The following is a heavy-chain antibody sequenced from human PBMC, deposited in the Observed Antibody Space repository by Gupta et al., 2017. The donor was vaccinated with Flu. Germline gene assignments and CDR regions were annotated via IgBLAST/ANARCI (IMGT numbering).Heavy chain of an antibody. D-gene: IGHD3-3*01. CDR2: IYSGSST. Sequence: SWVRQAPGKGLEWLAVIYSGSSTHYGESVRGRFSISRDDSENKLFLQMTNLRAEDTAVYVCARDENRAPAFFYWGQGILVTVSS. V-gene: IGHV3-53*01. CDR3: ARDENRAPAFFY. J-gene: IGHJ4*02.